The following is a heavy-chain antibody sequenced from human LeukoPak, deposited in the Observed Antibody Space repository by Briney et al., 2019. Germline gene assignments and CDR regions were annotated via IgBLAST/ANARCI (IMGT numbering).Heavy chain of an antibody. Sequence: KTSETLSLTCTVSGGSISSSSYYWGWIRQPPGKGLEWIGSIYYSGSTYYNPSLKSRVTISVDTSKNQFSLKLSSVTAADTAVYYCARGSYHLPLDYWGQGTLVTVSS. J-gene: IGHJ4*02. CDR2: IYYSGST. CDR3: ARGSYHLPLDY. D-gene: IGHD1-26*01. V-gene: IGHV4-39*01. CDR1: GGSISSSSYY.